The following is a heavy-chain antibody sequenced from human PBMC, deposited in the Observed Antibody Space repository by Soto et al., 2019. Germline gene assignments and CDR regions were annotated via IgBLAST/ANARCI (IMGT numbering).Heavy chain of an antibody. V-gene: IGHV3-15*07. CDR3: TTRVFLEWLLSQEDYYYGMDV. Sequence: GGSLRLSCAASGFTFSNAWMNLVRQAPGKGLEWVGRIKSKTDGGTTDYAAPVKGRFTISRDDSKNTLYLQMNSLKTEDTAVYYRTTRVFLEWLLSQEDYYYGMDVWGQGTTVTV. D-gene: IGHD3-3*01. CDR1: GFTFSNAW. J-gene: IGHJ6*02. CDR2: IKSKTDGGTT.